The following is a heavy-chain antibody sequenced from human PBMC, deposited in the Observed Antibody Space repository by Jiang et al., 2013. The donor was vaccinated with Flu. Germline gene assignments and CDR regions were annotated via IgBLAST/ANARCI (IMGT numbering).Heavy chain of an antibody. CDR3: AIQGEHWFDP. D-gene: IGHD1-26*01. J-gene: IGHJ5*02. V-gene: IGHV1-69*02. CDR2: IIPILGIA. Sequence: RQAPGQGLEWMGRIIPILGIANYAQKFQGRVTITADKSTSTAYMELSSLRSEDTAVYYCAIQGEHWFDPWGQGTLVTVSS.